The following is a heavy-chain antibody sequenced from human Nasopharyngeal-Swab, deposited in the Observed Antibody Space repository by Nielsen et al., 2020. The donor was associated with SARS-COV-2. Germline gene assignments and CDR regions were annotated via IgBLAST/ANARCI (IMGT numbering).Heavy chain of an antibody. Sequence: WIRQPPGKGLEWIGEINHSGSTNYNPSLKSRVTIPVDTSKNQFSLKLSSVTAADTAVYYCASSPLWFGEPEHGMDVWGQGTTVTVSS. J-gene: IGHJ6*02. CDR2: INHSGST. D-gene: IGHD3-10*01. CDR3: ASSPLWFGEPEHGMDV. V-gene: IGHV4-34*01.